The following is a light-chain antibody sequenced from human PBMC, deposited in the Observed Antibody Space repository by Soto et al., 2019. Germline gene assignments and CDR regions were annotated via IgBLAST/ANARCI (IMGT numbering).Light chain of an antibody. CDR2: WAS. Sequence: DIVMTQSPDSLAVSLGERATINCKSSQSVLYSSNNKNYLAWYQQKPGQPPKLLIYWASTRESGVHDRFSGSGSGTDFTLSISSLQAEDVAVYYCQQYYSTPPTFGGGTKVAIK. V-gene: IGKV4-1*01. J-gene: IGKJ4*01. CDR1: QSVLYSSNNKNY. CDR3: QQYYSTPPT.